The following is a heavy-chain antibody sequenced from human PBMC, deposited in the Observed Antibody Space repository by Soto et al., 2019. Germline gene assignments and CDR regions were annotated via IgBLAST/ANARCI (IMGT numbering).Heavy chain of an antibody. CDR1: GFTFSSYA. J-gene: IGHJ3*01. CDR2: ISGSGGRT. Sequence: EVQLLESGGGLVQPGGSLRLSCAASGFTFSSYAMSWVRQAPGKGLEWVSAISGSGGRTYYADSVKGRFTISRDNSTGALYLQMSSLSAEGTAVYYCAVRGWELLSGAFAFWGQGTMVGVSS. V-gene: IGHV3-23*01. CDR3: AVRGWELLSGAFAF. D-gene: IGHD1-26*01.